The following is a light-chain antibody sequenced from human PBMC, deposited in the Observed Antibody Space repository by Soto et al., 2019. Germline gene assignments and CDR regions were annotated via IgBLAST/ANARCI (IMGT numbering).Light chain of an antibody. CDR3: QQYGSSPLS. Sequence: EIVLTQSPGTLSLSRGERATLSCRASQSVSSSYLAWYQQKPGQAPTLLIYGASSRATGIPDRFSGSGSETDFTLTISRLEPEDFAVYYCQQYGSSPLSFGGGTKVEIK. J-gene: IGKJ4*01. CDR1: QSVSSSY. V-gene: IGKV3-20*01. CDR2: GAS.